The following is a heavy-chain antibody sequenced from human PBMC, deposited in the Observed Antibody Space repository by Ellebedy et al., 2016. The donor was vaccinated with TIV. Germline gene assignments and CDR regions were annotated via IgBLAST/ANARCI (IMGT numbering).Heavy chain of an antibody. J-gene: IGHJ4*02. CDR3: ARDGPSDAMADY. CDR2: IYTSGST. Sequence: MPSETLSLTCTVSGGSISSYYWSWIRQLAGKGLEWIGRIYTSGSTNDNPSLKSRVAMSVDTSKNQFSLKLSSVTAADTAVYYCARDGPSDAMADYWGQGTLVSVSS. V-gene: IGHV4-4*07. CDR1: GGSISSYY. D-gene: IGHD5-18*01.